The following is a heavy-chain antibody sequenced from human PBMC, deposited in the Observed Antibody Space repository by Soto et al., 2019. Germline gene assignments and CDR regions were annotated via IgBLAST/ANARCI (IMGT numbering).Heavy chain of an antibody. CDR2: IYWDDDK. J-gene: IGHJ3*02. V-gene: IGHV2-5*02. CDR1: GFSLSTSGVG. D-gene: IGHD6-19*01. CDR3: AHRRAVEHAFDI. Sequence: QITLKESGPTLVKPTQTLTLTCTFSGFSLSTSGVGVGWIRQPPGKALEWLALIYWDDDKRYCPSLKSRLTITKDTSKNQVVLTMTNMDPVDTATYYCAHRRAVEHAFDIWGQGTMVTVSS.